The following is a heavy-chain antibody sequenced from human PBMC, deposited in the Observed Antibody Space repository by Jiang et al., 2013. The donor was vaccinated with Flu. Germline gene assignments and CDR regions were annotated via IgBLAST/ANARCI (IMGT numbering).Heavy chain of an antibody. Sequence: GAEVKKPGASVKVSCKVSGYNFSGEALHWVRQAPGQTLEWLGWISGGNGNTKYSQSLQGRVTITRDTSASIGYMELRSLRSEDTALYYCASSPENSGFYYIPFDYWGQGTLVT. CDR2: ISGGNGNT. CDR1: GYNFSGEA. J-gene: IGHJ4*02. CDR3: ASSPENSGFYYIPFDY. D-gene: IGHD3-22*01. V-gene: IGHV1-3*01.